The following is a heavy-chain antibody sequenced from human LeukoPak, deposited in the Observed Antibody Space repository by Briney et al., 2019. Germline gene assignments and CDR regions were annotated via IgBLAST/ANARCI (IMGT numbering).Heavy chain of an antibody. CDR1: GFTFSSYE. D-gene: IGHD2-21*01. CDR2: ISSSGSTI. Sequence: GGSLRLSCAASGFTFSSYEMNWVRQAPGKGLEWVSYISSSGSTIYYADSVKGRFTISRDNAKNSLYLQMNSLRAEDTAVYYCARAGPNVVIHLLGTTPLSAAFDIWGQGTMVTVSS. V-gene: IGHV3-48*03. CDR3: ARAGPNVVIHLLGTTPLSAAFDI. J-gene: IGHJ3*02.